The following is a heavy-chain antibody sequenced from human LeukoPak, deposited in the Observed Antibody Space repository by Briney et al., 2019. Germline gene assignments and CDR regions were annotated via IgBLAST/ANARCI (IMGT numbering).Heavy chain of an antibody. J-gene: IGHJ3*02. D-gene: IGHD6-13*01. V-gene: IGHV4-39*01. CDR1: GGSISSSSYY. CDR2: IYYSGST. CDR3: ASLSIAAAGRVAFDI. Sequence: SETLSLTCTVPGGSISSSSYYWGWIRQPPGKGLEWIGSIYYSGSTYYNPSLKSRVTISVDTSKNQFSLKLSSVTAADTAVYYCASLSIAAAGRVAFDIWGQGTMVTVSS.